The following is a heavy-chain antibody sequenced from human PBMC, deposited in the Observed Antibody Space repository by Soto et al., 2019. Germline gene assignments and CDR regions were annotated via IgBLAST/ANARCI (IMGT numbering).Heavy chain of an antibody. D-gene: IGHD3-9*01. CDR1: GYTFTSYG. V-gene: IGHV1-18*01. Sequence: QVQLVQSGAEVKKPGASVKVSCKASGYTFTSYGISWVRQAPGQGLEWMGWIRAYNGNTNYAQKLQGRVTMTTDTSTRTAYTELRRLRSDDTAVYYCARYHRLTGYYHFDYWGQGTLVNVSS. CDR2: IRAYNGNT. J-gene: IGHJ4*02. CDR3: ARYHRLTGYYHFDY.